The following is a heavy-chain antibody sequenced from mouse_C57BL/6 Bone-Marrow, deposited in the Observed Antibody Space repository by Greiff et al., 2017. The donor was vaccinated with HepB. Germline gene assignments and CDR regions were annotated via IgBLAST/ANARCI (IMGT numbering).Heavy chain of an antibody. J-gene: IGHJ2*01. D-gene: IGHD2-3*01. CDR2: ISDGGSYT. CDR1: GFTFSSYA. Sequence: EVKLVESGGGLVKPGGSLKLSCAASGFTFSSYAMSWVRQTPEKRLEWVATISDGGSYTYYPDNVKGRFTISRDNAKNNLYLQMSHLKSEDTAMYYCARERGGYFYFDYWGQGTTLTVSS. V-gene: IGHV5-4*01. CDR3: ARERGGYFYFDY.